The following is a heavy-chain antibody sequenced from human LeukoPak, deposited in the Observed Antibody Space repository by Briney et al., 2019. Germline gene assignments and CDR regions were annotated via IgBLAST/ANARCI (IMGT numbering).Heavy chain of an antibody. CDR1: GGSISSYY. CDR3: ATRGRTYYAFDI. J-gene: IGHJ3*02. D-gene: IGHD1-7*01. CDR2: IYYSGSP. Sequence: SETLSLTCTVSGGSISSYYWNWIRQPPGKGLEWIGYIYYSGSPNYNPSLKSRVTISVDTSKNQFSLKLSSVTAADTAVYYCATRGRTYYAFDIWGQGTLVTVSS. V-gene: IGHV4-59*01.